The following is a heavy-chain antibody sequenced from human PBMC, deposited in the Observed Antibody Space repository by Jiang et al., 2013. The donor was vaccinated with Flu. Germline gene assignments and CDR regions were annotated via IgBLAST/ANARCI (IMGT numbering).Heavy chain of an antibody. CDR1: GGSFSGYY. D-gene: IGHD3-16*02. J-gene: IGHJ4*02. V-gene: IGHV4-34*01. CDR3: ARADSSRYDY. CDR2: INHSGST. Sequence: LLKPSETLSLTCAVYGGSFSGYYWSWIRQPPGKGLEWIGEINHSGSTNYNPSLKSRVTISVDTSKNQFSLKVTAVTAADTAVYYCARADSSRYDYWGQGILVTVSS.